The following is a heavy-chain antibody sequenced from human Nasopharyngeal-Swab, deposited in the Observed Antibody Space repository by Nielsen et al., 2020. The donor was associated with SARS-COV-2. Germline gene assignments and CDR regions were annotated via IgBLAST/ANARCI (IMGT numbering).Heavy chain of an antibody. Sequence: SLKISCAASGFTFSSYAMHWVRQAPGKGLEWVAVISYDGSNKYYADSVKGRFTISRDNSKNTLYLQMNSLRAEDTAVYYCASTGQRDWLDPWGQGTLVTVSS. D-gene: IGHD5-24*01. CDR1: GFTFSSYA. CDR3: ASTGQRDWLDP. J-gene: IGHJ5*02. V-gene: IGHV3-30-3*01. CDR2: ISYDGSNK.